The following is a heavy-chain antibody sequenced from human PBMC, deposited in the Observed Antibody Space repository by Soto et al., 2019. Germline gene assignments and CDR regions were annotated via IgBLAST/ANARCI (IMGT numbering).Heavy chain of an antibody. D-gene: IGHD6-13*01. V-gene: IGHV4-34*01. CDR1: GGSFSGYY. Sequence: SGTLSLTCAVSGGSFSGYYWSWIRQPPGKGLEWIWEINHSGSTNYNPYLKSRVTISVGTSKHQFSLKLSSVTAAHTAVYYCARGGISSSWYEYYFDYCGLGTLVTVSS. J-gene: IGHJ4*02. CDR3: ARGGISSSWYEYYFDY. CDR2: INHSGST.